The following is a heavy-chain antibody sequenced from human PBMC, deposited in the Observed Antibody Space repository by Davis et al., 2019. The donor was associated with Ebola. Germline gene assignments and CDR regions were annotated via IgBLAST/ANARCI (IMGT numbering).Heavy chain of an antibody. V-gene: IGHV3-21*01. D-gene: IGHD2-15*01. Sequence: GESLKISCAASRVTSTTNWIHWVRQAPGKGLEWVSLISTSSSYMYYADSVKGRFTISRDNAKNSLFLQMNSLRAEDTAVYYCARVFCSGGNCYTGAFDIWGQGTMVTVSS. CDR2: ISTSSSYM. J-gene: IGHJ3*02. CDR1: RVTSTTNW. CDR3: ARVFCSGGNCYTGAFDI.